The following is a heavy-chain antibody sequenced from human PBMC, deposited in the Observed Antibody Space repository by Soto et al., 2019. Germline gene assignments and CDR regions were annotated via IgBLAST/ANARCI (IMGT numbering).Heavy chain of an antibody. V-gene: IGHV1-2*04. CDR2: INPNSGGT. J-gene: IGHJ6*02. CDR1: GYTFTGYY. CDR3: AREVVGATGYYYYGMDV. Sequence: ASVKVSFKASGYTFTGYYMHWVRQAPGQGLEWMGWINPNSGGTNYAQKFQGWVTMTRDTSISTAYMELSRLRSDDTAVYYCAREVVGATGYYYYGMDVWGQGTTVTVSS. D-gene: IGHD1-26*01.